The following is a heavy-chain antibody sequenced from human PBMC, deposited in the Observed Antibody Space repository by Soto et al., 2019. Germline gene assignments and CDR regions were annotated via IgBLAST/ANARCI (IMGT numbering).Heavy chain of an antibody. CDR1: GYSFTSYW. D-gene: IGHD1-1*01. Sequence: PGESLKISCKGSGYSFTSYWISWVRQMPGKGLEWMGRIDPSDSYTNYSPSFQGHVTISADKSISTAYLQWSSLKASDTAMYYCVRVSTTGTTHSLFVDVWGQGTTVTVS. CDR2: IDPSDSYT. CDR3: VRVSTTGTTHSLFVDV. V-gene: IGHV5-10-1*01. J-gene: IGHJ6*02.